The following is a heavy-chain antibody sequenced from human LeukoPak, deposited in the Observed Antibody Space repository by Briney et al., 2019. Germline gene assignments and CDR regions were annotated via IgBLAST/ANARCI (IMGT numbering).Heavy chain of an antibody. J-gene: IGHJ4*02. Sequence: GGSLRLSCAASGFTFSDSYMSWIRQAPGKGLEWVSYISRSSSYTKYADSVKGRFTISRDSAKNSLYLQMNSLRAEDTAVYYCAREQKLYDGSGSSTFDFWGQGALVTVSS. D-gene: IGHD3-10*01. CDR1: GFTFSDSY. CDR3: AREQKLYDGSGSSTFDF. CDR2: ISRSSSYT. V-gene: IGHV3-11*05.